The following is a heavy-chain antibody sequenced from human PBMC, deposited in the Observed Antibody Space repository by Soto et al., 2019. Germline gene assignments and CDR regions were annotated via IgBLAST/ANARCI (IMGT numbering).Heavy chain of an antibody. D-gene: IGHD2-15*01. CDR2: ISGSGADT. CDR3: AREDGGGPLDY. J-gene: IGHJ4*02. Sequence: GGSLRLSCEASGFMFSGYFMNWVRQAPGKGLEWVSCISGSGADTDYADSVKGRFTISRDNSRNTVSLQMNSLRVEDTAVYFCAREDGGGPLDYWGQGTLVTVSS. CDR1: GFMFSGYF. V-gene: IGHV3-23*01.